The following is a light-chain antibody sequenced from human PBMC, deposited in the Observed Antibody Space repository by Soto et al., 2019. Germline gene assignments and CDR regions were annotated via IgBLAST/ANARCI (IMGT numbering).Light chain of an antibody. CDR3: PQFSSYPLT. CDR2: DAS. Sequence: IVFSQSPSTRALCPGKRVTLYCWASQSVSTNYVAWYQQKPGLAPRLLIYDASRRATGIADRFSGSGSGTDFTLTISRLEPEDFAVYYCPQFSSYPLTFGGGTMV. J-gene: IGKJ4*01. CDR1: QSVSTNY. V-gene: IGKV3D-20*01.